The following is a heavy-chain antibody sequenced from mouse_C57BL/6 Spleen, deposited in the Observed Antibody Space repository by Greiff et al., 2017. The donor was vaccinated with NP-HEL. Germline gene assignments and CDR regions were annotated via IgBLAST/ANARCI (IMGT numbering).Heavy chain of an antibody. Sequence: DVQLQESGAELVRPGASVKLSCTASGFNIKDDYMHWVKQRPEQGLEWIGWIDPENGDTEYASKFQGKATITADTSSNTAYLQLSSLTSEDTAVYYCTTTKRYFDYWGQGTTLTVSS. CDR3: TTTKRYFDY. V-gene: IGHV14-4*01. J-gene: IGHJ2*01. CDR1: GFNIKDDY. D-gene: IGHD1-3*01. CDR2: IDPENGDT.